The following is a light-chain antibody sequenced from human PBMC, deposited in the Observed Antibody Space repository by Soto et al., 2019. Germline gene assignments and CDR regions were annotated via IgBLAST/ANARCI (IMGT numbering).Light chain of an antibody. CDR1: RISSNNY. J-gene: IGKJ4*01. CDR3: QQFSSSPLT. V-gene: IGKV3-20*01. CDR2: DAS. Sequence: EFVLTQSPGALSLSPGERATLSYGVRRISSNNYLAWYQQKPGQAPRLLIYDASSRASGIPNRFSGGGSGTDFTLTISRLEPEDFAVYYCQQFSSSPLTFGGGTKVDI.